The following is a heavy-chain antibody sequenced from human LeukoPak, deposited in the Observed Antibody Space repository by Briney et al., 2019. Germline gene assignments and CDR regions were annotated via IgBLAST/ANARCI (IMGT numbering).Heavy chain of an antibody. CDR3: VRGGYYDSRDAFHV. CDR2: ISSSGTAI. CDR1: GFMFSSYT. Sequence: GGSLRLSCAASGFMFSSYTMTWARQTPGKWLEWVSSISSSGTAIYYADSLKGRFTISRDNGKKSLYLQMNSLRAEDTAVYYCVRGGYYDSRDAFHVWGQGTVVTVSS. D-gene: IGHD3-22*01. V-gene: IGHV3-21*01. J-gene: IGHJ3*01.